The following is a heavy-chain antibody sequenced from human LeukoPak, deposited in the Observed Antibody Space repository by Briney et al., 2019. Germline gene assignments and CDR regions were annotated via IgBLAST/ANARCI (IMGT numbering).Heavy chain of an antibody. CDR2: IYYSGST. V-gene: IGHV4-59*01. D-gene: IGHD2-2*01. CDR3: ARGYCRGTSCNRYTFDM. Sequence: SETLSLTCTVSDGSISSYYWSWIRQSPGKGLEWIGYIYYSGSTSYNPSLKSRVTISVDTSKNQFSLKLSSVTAADTAVYYCARGYCRGTSCNRYTFDMWGQGTMVTVSS. J-gene: IGHJ3*02. CDR1: DGSISSYY.